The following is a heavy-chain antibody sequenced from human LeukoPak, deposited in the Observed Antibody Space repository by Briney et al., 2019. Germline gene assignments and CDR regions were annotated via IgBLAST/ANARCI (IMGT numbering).Heavy chain of an antibody. V-gene: IGHV3-21*01. D-gene: IGHD2-2*03. J-gene: IGHJ5*02. CDR2: ISGSSSDI. CDR1: EFTFRSYS. CDR3: AKDVGGYCSSTSCRTPNWFDP. Sequence: GGSLRPSCAGSEFTFRSYSMHWVRQAPGKGLEWVSSISGSSSDIYYADSVKGRFTISRDNSKNTLYLQMNSLRAEDTAVYYCAKDVGGYCSSTSCRTPNWFDPWGQGTLVTVSS.